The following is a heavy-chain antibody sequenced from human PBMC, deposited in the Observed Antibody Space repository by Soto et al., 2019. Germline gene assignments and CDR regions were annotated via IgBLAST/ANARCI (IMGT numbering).Heavy chain of an antibody. CDR1: GYTFTGYY. V-gene: IGHV1-2*02. CDR3: ARTPFYYDSSGLYY. CDR2: INPNSGGT. J-gene: IGHJ4*02. D-gene: IGHD3-22*01. Sequence: ASVKVSCKAAGYTFTGYYMHWVRQAPGQGLEWMGWINPNSGGTNYAQKFQGRVTMTRDTSISTAYMELSRLRSDDTAVYYCARTPFYYDSSGLYYWGQGTLVTASS.